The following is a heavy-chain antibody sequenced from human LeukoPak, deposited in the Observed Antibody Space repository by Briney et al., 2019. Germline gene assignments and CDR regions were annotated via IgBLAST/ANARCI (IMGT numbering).Heavy chain of an antibody. J-gene: IGHJ6*02. CDR3: AKCLDFDCLLPEGSYYYGMDA. CDR1: GFTFSSYG. V-gene: IGHV3-30*18. D-gene: IGHD3-9*01. CDR2: ISYDGSNK. Sequence: GGSLRLSCAASGFTFSSYGMHWVRQAPGKGLEWVAVISYDGSNKYYADSVKGRFTISRDNSKNTLYLQMNSLRAEDTAVYYCAKCLDFDCLLPEGSYYYGMDAWGQGTTVTVSS.